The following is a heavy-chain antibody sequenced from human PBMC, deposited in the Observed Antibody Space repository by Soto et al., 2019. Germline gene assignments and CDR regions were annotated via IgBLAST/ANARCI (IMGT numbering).Heavy chain of an antibody. CDR3: ARETAMVTGWFYP. D-gene: IGHD5-18*01. CDR1: GFAFSSYE. J-gene: IGHJ5*02. CDR2: ISSSGSTI. Sequence: GGSLRLSXAASGFAFSSYEMNWVRQAPGKGLEWVSYISSSGSTIYYADSVKGRFTISRDNAKNSLYLQMNSLRAEDTALYYCARETAMVTGWFYPWGQGTLVTVSS. V-gene: IGHV3-48*03.